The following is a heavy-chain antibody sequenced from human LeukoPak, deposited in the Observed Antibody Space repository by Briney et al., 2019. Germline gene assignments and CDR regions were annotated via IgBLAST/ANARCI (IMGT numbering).Heavy chain of an antibody. CDR3: ARLLEYYYGSGSYYGYYYMDV. D-gene: IGHD3-10*01. Sequence: ASVKVSCKASGYTFTGYYMHWVRQAPGQGLEWMGWINPNSGGTNYAQKFQGRVTMTRDTSISTAYKELSRLRSDDTAVYYCARLLEYYYGSGSYYGYYYMDVWGKGTTVTISS. CDR2: INPNSGGT. J-gene: IGHJ6*03. CDR1: GYTFTGYY. V-gene: IGHV1-2*02.